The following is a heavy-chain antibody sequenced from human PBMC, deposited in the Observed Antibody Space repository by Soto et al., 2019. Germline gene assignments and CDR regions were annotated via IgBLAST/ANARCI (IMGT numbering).Heavy chain of an antibody. Sequence: EVQLVESGGGLVQPGGSLRLSCAASGFTFSLYSMSWVRQAPGKGLEWVSYISRSSTGIHYADSVKGRFTISRDDATNSTHLQMTSLSDGDTAVSYCARAVTWGLDVWGQGTTVSISS. CDR3: ARAVTWGLDV. D-gene: IGHD3-10*01. CDR2: ISRSSTGI. J-gene: IGHJ6*02. V-gene: IGHV3-48*02. CDR1: GFTFSLYS.